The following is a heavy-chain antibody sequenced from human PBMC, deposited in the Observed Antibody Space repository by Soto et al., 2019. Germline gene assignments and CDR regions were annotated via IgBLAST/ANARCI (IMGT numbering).Heavy chain of an antibody. D-gene: IGHD2-2*01. Sequence: ASVKVSCKVSGYTLTELSMHWVRQAPGKGLEWMGGFDPEDGETIYAQKFQGRVTMTEDTSTDTAYMELSSLRSEDTAVYYCAAGPQLVVVPAAIVSWFDPPGQGTRVTVSS. CDR2: FDPEDGET. CDR1: GYTLTELS. J-gene: IGHJ5*02. CDR3: AAGPQLVVVPAAIVSWFDP. V-gene: IGHV1-24*01.